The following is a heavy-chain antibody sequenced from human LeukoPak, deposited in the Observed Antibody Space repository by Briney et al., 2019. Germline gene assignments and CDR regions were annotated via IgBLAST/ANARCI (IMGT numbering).Heavy chain of an antibody. CDR3: ARDGPRYVRADI. CDR1: GFIFDDYA. CDR2: ISWNSGSI. D-gene: IGHD1-1*01. J-gene: IGHJ3*02. V-gene: IGHV3-9*01. Sequence: PGRSLRLSCAASGFIFDDYAMHWVRQAPGKGLEWVSGISWNSGSIGYADSVKGRFTISRDNAKNSLYLQMNSLRAEDTAVYYCARDGPRYVRADIWGQGTMVTVSS.